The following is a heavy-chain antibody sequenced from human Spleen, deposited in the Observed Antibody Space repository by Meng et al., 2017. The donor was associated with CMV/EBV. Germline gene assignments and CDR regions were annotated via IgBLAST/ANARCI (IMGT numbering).Heavy chain of an antibody. Sequence: GGSLRLSCAASGFTFSSYSMNWVRQAPGKGLEWVSSISSSSSYIYYADSVKGRFTISRDNAKNSLYLQMNSLRAEDTAVYYCARVGSTRGIAAARNWFDPWGQGTLVTVSS. CDR2: ISSSSSYI. CDR3: ARVGSTRGIAAARNWFDP. CDR1: GFTFSSYS. D-gene: IGHD6-13*01. V-gene: IGHV3-21*01. J-gene: IGHJ5*02.